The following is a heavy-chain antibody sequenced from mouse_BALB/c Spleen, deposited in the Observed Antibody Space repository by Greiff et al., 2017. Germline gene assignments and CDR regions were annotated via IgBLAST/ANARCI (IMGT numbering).Heavy chain of an antibody. D-gene: IGHD1-1*01. CDR1: GFNIKDTY. J-gene: IGHJ2*01. CDR3: ARDYGSSYDHYFDY. Sequence: VQLQQSGAELVKPGASVKLSCTASGFNIKDTYMHWVKQRPEQGLEWIGRIDPANGNTKYDPKFQGKATITADTSSNTAYLQLSSLTSEDTAVYYCARDYGSSYDHYFDYWGQGTTLTVSS. CDR2: IDPANGNT. V-gene: IGHV14-3*02.